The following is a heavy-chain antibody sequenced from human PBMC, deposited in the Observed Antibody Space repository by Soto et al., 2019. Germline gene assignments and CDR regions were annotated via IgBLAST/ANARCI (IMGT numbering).Heavy chain of an antibody. CDR1: GFTFSSYG. V-gene: IGHV3-30*18. D-gene: IGHD4-17*01. Sequence: PGGSLRLSCAASGFTFSSYGMHWVRQAPGKGLEWVAIISYDGSNTYYADSVKGRFTISRDNSKNTLYLQMNSLRAEDTAVYYCAKDNNPYGGNPHDYYYYGMDVWGQGTTVTVSS. CDR2: ISYDGSNT. CDR3: AKDNNPYGGNPHDYYYYGMDV. J-gene: IGHJ6*02.